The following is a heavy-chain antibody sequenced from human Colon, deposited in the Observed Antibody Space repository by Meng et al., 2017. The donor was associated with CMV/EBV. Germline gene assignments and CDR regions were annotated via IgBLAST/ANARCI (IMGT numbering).Heavy chain of an antibody. Sequence: GESLKISCVASGLTFTKAWMSWVRQAPGKGLEWVGRLKSNNGGGTTYYAAPVKGRFTISRDDSKDTVFLQMNSLKTEDAAVYYCTTDGGSTRNFYGLDVWGQGTTVTVSS. CDR1: GLTFTKAW. D-gene: IGHD3-16*01. V-gene: IGHV3-15*01. CDR3: TTDGGSTRNFYGLDV. CDR2: LKSNNGGGTT. J-gene: IGHJ6*02.